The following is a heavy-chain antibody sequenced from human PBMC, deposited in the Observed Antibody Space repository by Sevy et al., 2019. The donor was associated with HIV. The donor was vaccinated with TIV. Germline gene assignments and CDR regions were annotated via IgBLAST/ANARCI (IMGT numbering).Heavy chain of an antibody. Sequence: ASVKVSCKSSGDSFSGYTIICVRQAPGQGLEWMGGIIPISGPAGPTNSAQNFQDRATITADISTLTAYMELSSLRSEDTALYFCARASSCGGDCYYLQYWGQGTLVTVSS. CDR1: GDSFSGYT. CDR2: IIPISGPAGPT. D-gene: IGHD2-21*02. V-gene: IGHV1-69*06. CDR3: ARASSCGGDCYYLQY. J-gene: IGHJ1*01.